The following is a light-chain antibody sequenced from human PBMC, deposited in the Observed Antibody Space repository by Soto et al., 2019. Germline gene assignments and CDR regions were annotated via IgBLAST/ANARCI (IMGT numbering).Light chain of an antibody. Sequence: EIVLTQSPGTLSLSPGERATLSCRASQSVSSNYLAWYQQKPGQAPRLLIYGASSRATGIPDRFSGSGSGTDFTLTISRLEPEDFEVYSCQQYATSAPWTFGQGTKVEIK. CDR1: QSVSSNY. J-gene: IGKJ1*01. CDR2: GAS. CDR3: QQYATSAPWT. V-gene: IGKV3-20*01.